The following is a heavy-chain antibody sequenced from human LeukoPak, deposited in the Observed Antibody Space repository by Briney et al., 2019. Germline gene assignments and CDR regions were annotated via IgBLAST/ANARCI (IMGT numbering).Heavy chain of an antibody. CDR1: GGSFSGYY. D-gene: IGHD3-9*01. CDR3: ARRSVLRYFDWA. V-gene: IGHV4-34*01. J-gene: IGHJ4*02. CDR2: INHSGST. Sequence: SETLSLTCAVYGGSFSGYYWSWIRQPPGKGLEWIGEINHSGSTNYNPSLKSRVTISVDTSKNQFSLKLSSVTAADTAVYYCARRSVLRYFDWAGGQGTLVTVSS.